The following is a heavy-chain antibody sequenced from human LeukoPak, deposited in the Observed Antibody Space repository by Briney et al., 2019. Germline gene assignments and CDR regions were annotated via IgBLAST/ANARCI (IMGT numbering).Heavy chain of an antibody. CDR3: ATSHDIASND. J-gene: IGHJ4*02. V-gene: IGHV3-7*01. CDR1: GFAFSDFW. Sequence: PGGSLRLSCAASGFAFSDFWMSWVRQAPGKGLEWVANIRHDGNAKNYVPSVRGRFTISRDNAKNSLYLQMNSLTVEDTAVYYFATSHDIASNDWGQGTLVTVSS. CDR2: IRHDGNAK. D-gene: IGHD3-9*01.